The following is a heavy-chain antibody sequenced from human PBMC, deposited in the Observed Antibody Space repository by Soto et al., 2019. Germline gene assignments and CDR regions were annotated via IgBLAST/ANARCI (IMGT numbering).Heavy chain of an antibody. Sequence: GGSLRLSCAASGFTFSSYAMSWVRQAPGKGLEWVSAISGSGGSTYYADSVKGRFTISRDNSKNTLYLQMNSLRAEDTAVYYCAKVPCTVVTNYYYYGMDVWGQGTTVTVSS. J-gene: IGHJ6*02. CDR2: ISGSGGST. D-gene: IGHD2-8*01. CDR3: AKVPCTVVTNYYYYGMDV. V-gene: IGHV3-23*01. CDR1: GFTFSSYA.